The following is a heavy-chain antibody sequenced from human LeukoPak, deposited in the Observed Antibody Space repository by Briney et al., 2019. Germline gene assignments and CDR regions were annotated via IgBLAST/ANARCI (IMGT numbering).Heavy chain of an antibody. CDR1: GASFSGYF. CDR2: INHSGST. V-gene: IGHV4-34*01. Sequence: SETLSLTCAVYGASFSGYFWSWIRQPPGKGLEWIGEINHSGSTNYNPSLKSRVTISVDTSKNQFSLKLSSVTAADTAVYYCARVRRYFDWLSGPFDYWGQGTLVTVSS. D-gene: IGHD3-9*01. J-gene: IGHJ4*02. CDR3: ARVRRYFDWLSGPFDY.